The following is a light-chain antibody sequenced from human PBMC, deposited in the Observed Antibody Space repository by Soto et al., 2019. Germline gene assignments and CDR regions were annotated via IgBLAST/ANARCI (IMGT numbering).Light chain of an antibody. J-gene: IGKJ5*01. CDR2: AES. CDR3: QKTFSSPIT. V-gene: IGKV1-39*01. CDR1: QSISSY. Sequence: EIQMTQSPSSLSASVGARVTITCRASQSISSYLNWYQQTPGKDPKLMIYAESNLQSGVTSRFSGSGSGTDFTLTINIMQPEEFAIYYCQKTFSSPITFGQGTRLEI.